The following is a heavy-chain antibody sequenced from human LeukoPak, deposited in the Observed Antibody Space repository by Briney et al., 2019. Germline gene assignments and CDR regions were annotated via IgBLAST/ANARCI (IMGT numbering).Heavy chain of an antibody. CDR3: ARELDFGGSNDAFDI. CDR2: IYPGDSDT. V-gene: IGHV5-51*01. CDR1: GYSLTSYW. D-gene: IGHD4-23*01. Sequence: GESLKISCQGSGYSLTSYWIGWVRQMPGKGLEWMGIIYPGDSDTRYSPSFQGQVTISVDKSISTAYLQWSTLKASDTAMYYCARELDFGGSNDAFDIWGQGTMVTVSS. J-gene: IGHJ3*02.